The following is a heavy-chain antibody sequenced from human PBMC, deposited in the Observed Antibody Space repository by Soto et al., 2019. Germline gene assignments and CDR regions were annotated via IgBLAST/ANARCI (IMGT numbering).Heavy chain of an antibody. CDR3: AREGDYYDSSGYSSRP. V-gene: IGHV4-4*07. J-gene: IGHJ4*02. Sequence: XETLSLTCTVSGGSISSYYWSWIRQPAGKGLEWIGRIYTSGSTNYNPSLKSRVTMSVDTSKHQFSLKLSSVTAADTAVYYCAREGDYYDSSGYSSRPWGQGTLVTVSS. CDR1: GGSISSYY. D-gene: IGHD3-22*01. CDR2: IYTSGST.